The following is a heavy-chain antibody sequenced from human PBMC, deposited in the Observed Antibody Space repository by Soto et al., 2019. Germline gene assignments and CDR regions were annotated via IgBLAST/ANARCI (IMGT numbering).Heavy chain of an antibody. D-gene: IGHD2-8*01. CDR3: ARERYCTNGVCLAFDI. J-gene: IGHJ3*02. Sequence: ASVKVSCKASGYTFTSYDINWVRQATGQGLEWMGWMNPNSGNTGYAQKFQGRVTMTRNTSISTAYMELSSLRSEDTAVYYCARERYCTNGVCLAFDIWGQGTMVTVSS. CDR2: MNPNSGNT. V-gene: IGHV1-8*01. CDR1: GYTFTSYD.